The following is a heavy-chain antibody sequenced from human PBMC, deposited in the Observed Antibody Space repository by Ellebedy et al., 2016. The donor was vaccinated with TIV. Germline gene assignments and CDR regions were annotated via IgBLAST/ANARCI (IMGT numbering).Heavy chain of an antibody. J-gene: IGHJ5*01. CDR1: GYTFTSCA. D-gene: IGHD1-7*01. V-gene: IGHV1-3*04. Sequence: AASVKVSCKDSGYTFTSCALHWVRQGPGQGLEWMGWIDTCDGTTRNSQEFQGRVTITRDTSASAAYMVLRRLRSEDTAIYYGARGGGGELHAHWFVSWGQGTLVTVSS. CDR2: IDTCDGTT. CDR3: ARGGGGELHAHWFVS.